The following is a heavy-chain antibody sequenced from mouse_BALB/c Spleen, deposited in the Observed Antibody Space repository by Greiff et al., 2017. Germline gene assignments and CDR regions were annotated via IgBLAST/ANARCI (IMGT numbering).Heavy chain of an antibody. CDR2: IYPYNGGT. D-gene: IGHD2-1*01. V-gene: IGHV1S29*02. CDR3: ARSANYGNSYAMDY. Sequence: VQLQQSGPELVKPGASVKISCKASGYTFTYYNMHWVKQSHGKSLEWIGYIYPYNGGTGYNQKFKSKATLTVDNSSSPAYMELRSLTSEDSAVYYCARSANYGNSYAMDYWGQGTSVTVSS. J-gene: IGHJ4*01. CDR1: GYTFTYYN.